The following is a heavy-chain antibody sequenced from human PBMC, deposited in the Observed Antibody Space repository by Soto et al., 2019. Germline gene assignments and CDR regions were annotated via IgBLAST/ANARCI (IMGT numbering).Heavy chain of an antibody. CDR2: ISSSGSTI. CDR1: GFTFSDYY. J-gene: IGHJ3*02. Sequence: TGGSLRLSCAASGFTFSDYYMSWIRQAPGKGLEWVSYISSSGSTIYYADSVKGRFTISRDNAKNSLYLQMNSLRAEDTAVYYCARGSPYSSGWFNAFDIWGQGTMVTVSS. V-gene: IGHV3-11*01. CDR3: ARGSPYSSGWFNAFDI. D-gene: IGHD6-19*01.